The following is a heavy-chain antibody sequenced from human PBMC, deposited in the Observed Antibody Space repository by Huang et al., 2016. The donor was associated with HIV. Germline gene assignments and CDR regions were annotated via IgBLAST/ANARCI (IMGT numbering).Heavy chain of an antibody. D-gene: IGHD1-1*01. CDR2: INHSGRP. CDR3: ARERMMSWLDDHDAFDI. CDR1: GGSFSGYY. J-gene: IGHJ3*02. V-gene: IGHV4-34*01. Sequence: QVQLQQWGAGLLKPSETLSLTCAVYGGSFSGYYWSWIRQSPGKGLEWIGEINHSGRPNDNPPLKSRLTISVDTSKNQFSLKLSSVTAADTAVYYCARERMMSWLDDHDAFDIWGQGTMVTVSS.